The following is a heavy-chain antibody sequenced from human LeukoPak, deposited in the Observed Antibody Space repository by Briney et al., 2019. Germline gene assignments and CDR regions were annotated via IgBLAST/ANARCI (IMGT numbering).Heavy chain of an antibody. CDR1: GFSVSTNY. CDR3: ARDHRHKPYSSGLWFDP. D-gene: IGHD6-19*01. J-gene: IGHJ5*02. CDR2: IYSGGTT. V-gene: IGHV3-53*01. Sequence: GGSLRPSCAASGFSVSTNYMTWVRQAPGTGLEWVSVIYSGGTTYCADSVKGRFTISRDNSKNTLYLQMNSLRAEDTAVYYCARDHRHKPYSSGLWFDPWGQGTLVTVSS.